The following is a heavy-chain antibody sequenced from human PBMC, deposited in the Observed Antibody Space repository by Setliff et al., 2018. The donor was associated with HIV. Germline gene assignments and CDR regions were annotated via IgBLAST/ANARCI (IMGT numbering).Heavy chain of an antibody. D-gene: IGHD1-26*01. CDR2: IRYDGSNK. V-gene: IGHV3-30*02. Sequence: PGGSLRLSCAASGFTFSSYGMHWVRQAPGKGLEWVAFIRYDGSNKYYADSVKGRFTISRDNSKNTLYLQMNSLRAEDTAVYYCAKVMTPEWELRALTWGQGTLVTVSS. J-gene: IGHJ5*02. CDR3: AKVMTPEWELRALT. CDR1: GFTFSSYG.